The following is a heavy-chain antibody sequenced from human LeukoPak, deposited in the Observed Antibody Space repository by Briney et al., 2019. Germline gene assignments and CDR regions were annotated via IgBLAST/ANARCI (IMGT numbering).Heavy chain of an antibody. CDR3: ARDLVPSSNWFDP. D-gene: IGHD3-10*01. CDR1: GYSISSGYY. Sequence: SETLSLTCSVSGYSISSGYYWGWIRQPPGRGLEWIGSIYYTGGTLYNPSLKSRVSMSVDTSTNQFSLKLTSVTAADTAVYYCARDLVPSSNWFDPWGQGTLVTVSS. CDR2: IYYTGGT. J-gene: IGHJ5*02. V-gene: IGHV4-38-2*02.